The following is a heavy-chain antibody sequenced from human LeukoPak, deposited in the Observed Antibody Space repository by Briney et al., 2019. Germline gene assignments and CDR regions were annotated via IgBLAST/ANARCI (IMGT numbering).Heavy chain of an antibody. D-gene: IGHD6-13*01. CDR2: IKAKPHGGTT. Sequence: GGSLRLSCAASGFTFINAWMAWVRQAPGKGLEWVGRIKAKPHGGTTDYAAPVKGRFTISRDDSKNTLYLQMNSLKTEDTAVYYCTTTLRYSSSWYHWGQGTLVTVSS. J-gene: IGHJ4*02. V-gene: IGHV3-15*01. CDR3: TTTLRYSSSWYH. CDR1: GFTFINAW.